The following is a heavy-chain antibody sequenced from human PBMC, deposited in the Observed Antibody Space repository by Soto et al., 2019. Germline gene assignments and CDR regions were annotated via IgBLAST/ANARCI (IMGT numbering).Heavy chain of an antibody. V-gene: IGHV4-34*01. CDR3: VGGRGRQQLVMSYYYGMDV. D-gene: IGHD6-13*01. J-gene: IGHJ6*02. CDR1: GGCFSGYY. CDR2: INHSGST. Sequence: SETLSLTCAVYGGCFSGYYWSWIRQPPGKGLEWIGEINHSGSTNYNPSLKSRVTISVDTSKNQFSLNLSSVTAADTAVYYCVGGRGRQQLVMSYYYGMDVWGQGTTVTVSS.